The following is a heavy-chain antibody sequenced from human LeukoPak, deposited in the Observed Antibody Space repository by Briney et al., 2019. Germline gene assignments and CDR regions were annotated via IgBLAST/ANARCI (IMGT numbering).Heavy chain of an antibody. CDR2: IIPIFGTA. CDR1: GGTFSSYA. CDR3: ARSRGYCGGDCRLDY. V-gene: IGHV1-69*15. J-gene: IGHJ4*02. D-gene: IGHD2-21*02. Sequence: SVKVSFKASGGTFSSYAISWVRQAPGQGLELMGRIIPIFGTANYAQKFQGRVKTTPDEPKRTAYMELSSLRSEDTAVYYCARSRGYCGGDCRLDYWGQGALVTVSS.